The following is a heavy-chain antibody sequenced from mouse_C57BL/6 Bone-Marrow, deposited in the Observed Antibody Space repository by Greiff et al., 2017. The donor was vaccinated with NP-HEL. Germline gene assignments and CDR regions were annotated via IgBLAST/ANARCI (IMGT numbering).Heavy chain of an antibody. Sequence: QVQLQQSGAELARPGASVKLSCKASGYTFTSYGISWVKQRTGQGLEWIGEIYPRSGNTYYNEKFKGKATLTADKSSSTAYMELRSLTSEDSAVYFCASQIYYGNYRYGGQGTLVTVSA. CDR2: IYPRSGNT. D-gene: IGHD2-1*01. J-gene: IGHJ3*01. CDR3: ASQIYYGNYRY. V-gene: IGHV1-81*01. CDR1: GYTFTSYG.